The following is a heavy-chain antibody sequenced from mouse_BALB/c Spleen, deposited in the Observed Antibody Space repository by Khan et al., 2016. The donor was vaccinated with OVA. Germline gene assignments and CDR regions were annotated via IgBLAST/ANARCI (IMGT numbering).Heavy chain of an antibody. CDR3: ARDRIDY. CDR1: GYTFTSYW. J-gene: IGHJ2*01. V-gene: IGHV1-7*01. Sequence: QVQLHQSGAELAKPGASVKMSCKASGYTFTSYWMHWIKQRPGQGLEWIGYINPTSGYTDYNQKFKDKATLTADKSSSTAYMQLSSLTSDDSAVYYCARDRIDYWGQGTALTVSS. CDR2: INPTSGYT.